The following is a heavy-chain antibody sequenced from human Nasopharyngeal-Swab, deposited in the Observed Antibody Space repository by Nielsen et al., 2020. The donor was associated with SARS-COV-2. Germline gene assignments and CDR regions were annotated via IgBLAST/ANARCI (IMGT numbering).Heavy chain of an antibody. CDR2: ISSSGSTI. J-gene: IGHJ4*02. Sequence: GESLKISCAASGFTFSSYEMNWVRQAPGKGLEWVSYISSSGSTIYYADSVKGRFTISRDNSKNTLYLQMNSLRAEDTAVYYCARDTYLVEMATKFDYWGQGTLVTVSS. CDR1: GFTFSSYE. CDR3: ARDTYLVEMATKFDY. V-gene: IGHV3-48*03. D-gene: IGHD5-24*01.